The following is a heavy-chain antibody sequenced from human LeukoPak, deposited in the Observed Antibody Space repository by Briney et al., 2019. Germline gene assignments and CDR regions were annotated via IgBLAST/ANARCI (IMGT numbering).Heavy chain of an antibody. V-gene: IGHV3-21*01. Sequence: GGSLRLSCAASGFTFSPYAMTWVRQAPGKGLEWVSSISSSSSYIYYADSVKGRFTISRDNAKNSLYLQMNSLRAEDTAVYYCAREGNAETYYYDSSGYYSYWGQGTLVTVSS. CDR1: GFTFSPYA. CDR2: ISSSSSYI. J-gene: IGHJ4*02. CDR3: AREGNAETYYYDSSGYYSY. D-gene: IGHD3-22*01.